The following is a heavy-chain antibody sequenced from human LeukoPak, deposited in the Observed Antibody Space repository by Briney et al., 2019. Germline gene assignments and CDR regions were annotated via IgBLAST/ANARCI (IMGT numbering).Heavy chain of an antibody. Sequence: PSETLSLTCAVYGGSFSGYNWTWIRQPPGKGLEWIGYIYYSGSTNYNPSLKSRVTISVDTSKNQFSLKLSSVTAADTAVYYCARDPNSSSPVLDWYFDLWGRGTLVTVSS. J-gene: IGHJ2*01. CDR1: GGSFSGYN. V-gene: IGHV4-59*01. CDR3: ARDPNSSSPVLDWYFDL. D-gene: IGHD6-6*01. CDR2: IYYSGST.